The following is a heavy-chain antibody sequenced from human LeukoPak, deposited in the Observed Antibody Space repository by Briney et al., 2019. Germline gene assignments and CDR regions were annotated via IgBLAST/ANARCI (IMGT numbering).Heavy chain of an antibody. Sequence: ASVKVSCKASGYTFTSQGINWVRQAPGQGLEWMGWISAYNGNTNYAQKLQGRVTMTTDTSTSTAYMELRSLRSDDTAVYYCARDQGSYHPDDAFDIWGQGTMVTVSS. CDR1: GYTFTSQG. CDR2: ISAYNGNT. CDR3: ARDQGSYHPDDAFDI. V-gene: IGHV1-18*01. J-gene: IGHJ3*02. D-gene: IGHD1-26*01.